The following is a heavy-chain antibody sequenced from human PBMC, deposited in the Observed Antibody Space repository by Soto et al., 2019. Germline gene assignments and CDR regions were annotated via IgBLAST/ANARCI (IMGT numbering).Heavy chain of an antibody. J-gene: IGHJ4*02. V-gene: IGHV1-18*04. D-gene: IGHD3-22*01. CDR3: ARSYSYGSYWYFDD. CDR2: ITVSNGNT. Sequence: GYSVRVYCKAARDTFTMYYIKWVRQAQGQEREWMGWITVSNGNTNYIDNLQGRVTMTTDTSTSTAYMELWRLRSDDTAVYYCARSYSYGSYWYFDDWGQGTLVTVSS. CDR1: RDTFTMYY.